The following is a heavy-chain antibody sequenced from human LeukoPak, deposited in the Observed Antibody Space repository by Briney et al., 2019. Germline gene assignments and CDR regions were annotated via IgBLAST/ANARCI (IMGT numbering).Heavy chain of an antibody. CDR2: ISWNSGSI. Sequence: GGSLRLSCAASGFTFDDYAMHWVRQAPGKGLEWVSGISWNSGSIGYADSVKGRFTISRDNAKNSLYLQMNSLRAEDTALYYCAKGRFGGLDHFDYWGRGTLVTVSS. J-gene: IGHJ4*02. D-gene: IGHD6-19*01. CDR1: GFTFDDYA. CDR3: AKGRFGGLDHFDY. V-gene: IGHV3-9*01.